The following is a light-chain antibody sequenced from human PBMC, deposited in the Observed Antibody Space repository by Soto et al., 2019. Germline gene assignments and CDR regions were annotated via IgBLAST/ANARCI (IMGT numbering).Light chain of an antibody. V-gene: IGKV1-17*03. CDR3: LQHKSYPLT. CDR1: QGISSF. CDR2: GAS. J-gene: IGKJ4*01. Sequence: DIQMTQSPSAMSASVGERVTITCRASQGISSFLVWFQQKPGKVPKRLIYGASSLQSGVPSRFSGSGSGTEFTLTISSLQPEDFATYYCLQHKSYPLTFGGGTKVEIK.